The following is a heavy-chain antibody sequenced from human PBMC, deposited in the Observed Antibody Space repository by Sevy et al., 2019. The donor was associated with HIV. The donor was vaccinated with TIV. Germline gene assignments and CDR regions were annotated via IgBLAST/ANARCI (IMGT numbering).Heavy chain of an antibody. V-gene: IGHV3-11*01. D-gene: IGHD4-17*01. J-gene: IGHJ6*02. Sequence: GGSLRLSCAASGFTFSDYYMSWIRQAPGKGLEWISYISGSDNTIYYADSGKGRFSKSRENAKNSLYLQMSSLRAEDTAVYFCARDHVKDGDLGDYYYFAMDVWGQGTTVTVSS. CDR3: ARDHVKDGDLGDYYYFAMDV. CDR2: ISGSDNTI. CDR1: GFTFSDYY.